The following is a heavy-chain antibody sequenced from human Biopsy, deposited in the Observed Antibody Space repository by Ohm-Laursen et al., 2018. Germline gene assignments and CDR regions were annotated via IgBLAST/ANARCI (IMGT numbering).Heavy chain of an antibody. CDR3: AREQPALSGGGSWFDS. D-gene: IGHD6-19*01. J-gene: IGHJ5*01. CDR1: GFRFDDYA. V-gene: IGHV3-9*01. CDR2: ISWSSGTI. Sequence: SLRLSCAAFGFRFDDYAMQWVRQAPGKGLEWVSGISWSSGTIGYADSVKGRFTVSRDNAKNSLYLQMNSLRADDSAVYFCAREQPALSGGGSWFDSWAREPWSSPLQ.